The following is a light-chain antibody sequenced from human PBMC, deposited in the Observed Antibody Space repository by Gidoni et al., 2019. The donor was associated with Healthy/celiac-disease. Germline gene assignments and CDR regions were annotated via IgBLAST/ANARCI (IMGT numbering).Light chain of an antibody. J-gene: IGKJ2*01. CDR2: GAS. Sequence: EIVMTQSPATLSVSPGERATLSCRASQSGSSNLAWYQQKPGQAPRLLIYGASTRATGIPARFSGSGSGTEFTLTISSLQSEDFAVYYCQQYNNWPPGYTFGQXTKLEIK. CDR3: QQYNNWPPGYT. CDR1: QSGSSN. V-gene: IGKV3-15*01.